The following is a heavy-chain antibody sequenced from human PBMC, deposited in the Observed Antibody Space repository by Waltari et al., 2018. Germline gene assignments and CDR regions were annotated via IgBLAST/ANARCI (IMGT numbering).Heavy chain of an antibody. CDR3: AKMARITIFSGMDV. Sequence: EEKLLESGGGLLQPGDSLRLSCAASGFTFSSYAMSWVRQAPGKGLEWVSAISGSGGSTYYADSVKGRFTISRDNSKNTLYLQMNSLRAEDTAVYYCAKMARITIFSGMDVWGQGTTVTVSS. V-gene: IGHV3-23*01. CDR2: ISGSGGST. J-gene: IGHJ6*02. D-gene: IGHD3-3*01. CDR1: GFTFSSYA.